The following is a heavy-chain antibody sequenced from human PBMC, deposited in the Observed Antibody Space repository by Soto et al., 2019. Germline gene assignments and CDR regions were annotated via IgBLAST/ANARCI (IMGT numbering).Heavy chain of an antibody. Sequence: EVQLVESGGGLVQPGRSLRLSCAASGFTFDDYAMHWVRQAPGKGLEWVSGISWNSGSIGYADSVKGRFTISRDNAKNTLYLQMNSLRAEDTALYYCAKEMGGRNIVLMVYATRAGMDVWGQGTTVTVSS. J-gene: IGHJ6*02. CDR3: AKEMGGRNIVLMVYATRAGMDV. CDR2: ISWNSGSI. D-gene: IGHD2-8*01. V-gene: IGHV3-9*01. CDR1: GFTFDDYA.